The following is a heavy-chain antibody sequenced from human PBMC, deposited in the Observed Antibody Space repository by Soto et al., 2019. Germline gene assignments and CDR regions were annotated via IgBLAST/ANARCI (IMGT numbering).Heavy chain of an antibody. V-gene: IGHV3-23*03. CDR1: GFTFSSYA. J-gene: IGHJ4*02. D-gene: IGHD2-21*01. Sequence: GGSLRLSCAASGFTFSSYAMSWVRQAPGKGLEWVAVIYTRGTTHYADFATGRFTFSRDNSKNTLYLQMNSLRPEDTAVYYCAKLWGYYFESWGQGTLVTVSS. CDR3: AKLWGYYFES. CDR2: IYTRGTT.